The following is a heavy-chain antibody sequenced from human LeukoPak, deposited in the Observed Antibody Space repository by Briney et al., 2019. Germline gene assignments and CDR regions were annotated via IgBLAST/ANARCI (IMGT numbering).Heavy chain of an antibody. CDR3: ARMAYYYGSGGYYTRSDY. D-gene: IGHD3-10*01. CDR1: GGSISSGSYY. J-gene: IGHJ4*02. Sequence: SETLSLTCTVSGGSISSGSYYWSWIRQPAGKGLEWIGRIYTSGSTNYNPSLKSRVTISVDTSKNQFSLKLSSVTAADTAVYYCARMAYYYGSGGYYTRSDYWGQGTLVTVSS. V-gene: IGHV4-61*02. CDR2: IYTSGST.